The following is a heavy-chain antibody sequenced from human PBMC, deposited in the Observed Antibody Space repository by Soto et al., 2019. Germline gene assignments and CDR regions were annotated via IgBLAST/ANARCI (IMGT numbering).Heavy chain of an antibody. D-gene: IGHD3-3*01. Sequence: ASVKVSCKASGGTFSSYAISWVRQAPGQGLEWMGGIIPIFGTANYAQKFQGRVTITADESTSTAYMELSSLRSEDTAVYYCARVRITIFGVVTTDGWFDPWGQGTLVSVSS. CDR2: IIPIFGTA. CDR3: ARVRITIFGVVTTDGWFDP. V-gene: IGHV1-69*13. J-gene: IGHJ5*02. CDR1: GGTFSSYA.